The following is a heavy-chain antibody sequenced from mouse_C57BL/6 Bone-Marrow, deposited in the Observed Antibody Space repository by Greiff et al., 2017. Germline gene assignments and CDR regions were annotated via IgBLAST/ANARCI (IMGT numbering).Heavy chain of an antibody. CDR1: GYTFTSYW. J-gene: IGHJ2*01. Sequence: QVQLQQPGTELVKPGASVNLSCKASGYTFTSYWMHWVKQRPGQGLEWIGNINPSNGGTNYNEKFKSKATLTVDKSSSTAYMQLSSLTSEDSAVYYCARSQRRGYYFDYWGQGTTLTGSS. V-gene: IGHV1-53*01. D-gene: IGHD2-12*01. CDR2: INPSNGGT. CDR3: ARSQRRGYYFDY.